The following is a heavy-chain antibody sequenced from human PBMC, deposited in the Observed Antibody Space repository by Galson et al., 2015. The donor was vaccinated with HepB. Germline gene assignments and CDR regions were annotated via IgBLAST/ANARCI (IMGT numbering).Heavy chain of an antibody. CDR2: IIPIFGTA. CDR1: GGTFSSYA. CDR3: ASAIAAADDAFDI. V-gene: IGHV1-69*13. D-gene: IGHD6-13*01. Sequence: PVTVSCKASGGTFSSYAISWVRQAPGQGLEWMGGIIPIFGTANYAQKFQGRVTITVDESTSTAYMELSSLRSEDTAVYYCASAIAAADDAFDIWGQGTMVTVSS. J-gene: IGHJ3*02.